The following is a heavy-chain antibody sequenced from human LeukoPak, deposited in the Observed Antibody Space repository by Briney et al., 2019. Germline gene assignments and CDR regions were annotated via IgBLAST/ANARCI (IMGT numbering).Heavy chain of an antibody. V-gene: IGHV1-2*04. D-gene: IGHD5-12*01. CDR3: ARVGGYSGYDYGEYYFDY. J-gene: IGHJ4*02. Sequence: ASVKVSRKASGYTFTGYYMHWVRQAPGQGLEWMGWINPNSGGTNYAQKFQGWVTMTRDTSISTAYMELSRLRSDDTAVYYCARVGGYSGYDYGEYYFDYWGQGTLVTVSS. CDR2: INPNSGGT. CDR1: GYTFTGYY.